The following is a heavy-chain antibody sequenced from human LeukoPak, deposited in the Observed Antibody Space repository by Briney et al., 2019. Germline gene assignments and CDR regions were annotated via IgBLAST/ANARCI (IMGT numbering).Heavy chain of an antibody. CDR3: ARDLRSGSYYNFKTNWFDP. CDR1: GGTFSSYA. V-gene: IGHV1-69*13. J-gene: IGHJ5*02. D-gene: IGHD3-10*01. CDR2: IIPIFGTA. Sequence: EASVKVSCKASGGTFSSYAISWVRQAPGQGLEWMGGIIPIFGTANYAQKFQGRVTITADESTSTAYMELRSLRSDDTAVYYCARDLRSGSYYNFKTNWFDPWGQGTLVTVSS.